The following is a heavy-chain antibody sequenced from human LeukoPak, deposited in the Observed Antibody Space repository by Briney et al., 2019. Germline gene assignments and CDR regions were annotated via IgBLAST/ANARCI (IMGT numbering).Heavy chain of an antibody. CDR2: IYYSGST. D-gene: IGHD1-1*01. Sequence: PSETLSLTCTVSGGSISSNSYYWGWIRQPPGKGLEWIGSIYYSGSTYYNVSLKSRVTISVDTSKNQFSLRLSSVTAADTAVYYCARNWNDFLPNNWFDPWGQGTLVTVSS. CDR1: GGSISSNSYY. CDR3: ARNWNDFLPNNWFDP. J-gene: IGHJ5*02. V-gene: IGHV4-39*01.